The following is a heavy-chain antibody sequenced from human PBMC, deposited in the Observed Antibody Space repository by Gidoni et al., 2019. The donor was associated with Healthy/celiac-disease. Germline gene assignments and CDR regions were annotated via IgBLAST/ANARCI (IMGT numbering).Heavy chain of an antibody. CDR1: GGSISSSSYY. J-gene: IGHJ4*02. V-gene: IGHV4-39*01. CDR2: IYYSGST. D-gene: IGHD6-13*01. Sequence: QLQLQESGPGLVKPSATLSLTCTVSGGSISSSSYYWGWIRQLPGKGLEWIGSIYYSGSTYYNPSLKSRVTISVDTSKNQFSLKLSSVTAEDTAVYYCASTYSSSQSDYFDYWGQGTLVTVSS. CDR3: ASTYSSSQSDYFDY.